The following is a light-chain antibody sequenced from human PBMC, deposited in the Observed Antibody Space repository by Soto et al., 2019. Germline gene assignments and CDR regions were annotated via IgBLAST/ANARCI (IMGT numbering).Light chain of an antibody. Sequence: MTQSPPSLTVTPGEPASISCRSSQRITTYLNWYQQKPGQAPNLLIYAASSLQSGVPSRFSGSGSGTDFTLTIASLQPEDFATYYCQQSYDTPITFRQGTRLEIK. CDR3: QQSYDTPIT. J-gene: IGKJ5*01. CDR2: AAS. V-gene: IGKV1-39*01. CDR1: QRITTY.